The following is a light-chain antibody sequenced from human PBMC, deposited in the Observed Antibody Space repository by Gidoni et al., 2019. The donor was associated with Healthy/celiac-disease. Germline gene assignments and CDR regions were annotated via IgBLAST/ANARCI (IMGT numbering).Light chain of an antibody. CDR1: QSISSY. Sequence: DIQMTQSPSSLSASVGDRVTITCRASQSISSYLHWYQQKPGKAPKLLIYAASSLQSGVPTRFSGSRSGTDFTLTISCLQPEDFATYYCQQSYSTTFGPGTKVDIK. CDR2: AAS. CDR3: QQSYSTT. J-gene: IGKJ3*01. V-gene: IGKV1-39*01.